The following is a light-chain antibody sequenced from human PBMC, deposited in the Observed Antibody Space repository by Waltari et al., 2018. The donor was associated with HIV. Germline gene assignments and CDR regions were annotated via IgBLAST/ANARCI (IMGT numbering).Light chain of an antibody. J-gene: IGKJ4*01. V-gene: IGKV2D-29*01. Sequence: DIVMTKSPLSLSVTPGQPASISCKSRQSLLYSDGRTYFHWYLQKPGHPPQLLIYEVSNRFSGVPDRFSGSESGTDFTLKISRVEAEDVGVYYCMQSREAPLTFGGATKVEIK. CDR2: EVS. CDR1: QSLLYSDGRTY. CDR3: MQSREAPLT.